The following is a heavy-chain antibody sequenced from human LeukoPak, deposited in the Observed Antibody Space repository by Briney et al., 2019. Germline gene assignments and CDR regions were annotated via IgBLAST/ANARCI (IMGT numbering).Heavy chain of an antibody. CDR3: ARDTHGDDIDY. CDR1: GYTFTSYY. D-gene: IGHD4-17*01. CDR2: INPSGGST. J-gene: IGHJ4*02. Sequence: ASVEVSCKASGYTFTSYYMHWVRQAPGQGLEWMGIINPSGGSTSYAQKFQGRVTMTRDTSTSTVYMELSSLRSEDTAVYYCARDTHGDDIDYWGQGTLVTVSS. V-gene: IGHV1-46*01.